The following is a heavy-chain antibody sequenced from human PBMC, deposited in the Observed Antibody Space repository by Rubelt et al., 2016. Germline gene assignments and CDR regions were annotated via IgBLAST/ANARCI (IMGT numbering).Heavy chain of an antibody. J-gene: IGHJ4*02. D-gene: IGHD3-3*01. CDR3: ARDSSLGGGFLEWGHFDY. Sequence: LEWVSSISSSSSYIYYADSVKGRFTISRDNAKNSLYLQMNSLRAEDTAVYYCARDSSLGGGFLEWGHFDYWGQGTLVTVSS. V-gene: IGHV3-21*01. CDR2: ISSSSSYI.